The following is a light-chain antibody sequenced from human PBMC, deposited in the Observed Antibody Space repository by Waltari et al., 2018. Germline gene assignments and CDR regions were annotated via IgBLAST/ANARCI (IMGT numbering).Light chain of an antibody. CDR1: PSICRY. CDR2: GAS. V-gene: IGKV3-20*01. J-gene: IGKJ1*01. Sequence: EIGVTKAPSNPALSSGERTNPSCRASPSICRYLAWYQQKPDQAPRLLIYGASSRATGIPDRFSGSGSGTDFSLTISRLEPEDFAVYYCQNHERLPATFGQGTKVEIK. CDR3: QNHERLPAT.